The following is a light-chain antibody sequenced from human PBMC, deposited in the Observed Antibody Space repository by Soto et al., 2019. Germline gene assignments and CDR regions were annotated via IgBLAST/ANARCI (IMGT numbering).Light chain of an antibody. CDR3: QQYNSYSLYT. Sequence: DIHLTQSPSSLSASVGDRVTITCRASQAITNNLAWYQQKPGNPPRLLIYEESTLHSGVPSRFSGRKVGTQFILTIDSLQPEDFATYYCQQYNSYSLYTFGQGTKLEIK. V-gene: IGKV1-9*01. CDR2: EES. CDR1: QAITNN. J-gene: IGKJ2*01.